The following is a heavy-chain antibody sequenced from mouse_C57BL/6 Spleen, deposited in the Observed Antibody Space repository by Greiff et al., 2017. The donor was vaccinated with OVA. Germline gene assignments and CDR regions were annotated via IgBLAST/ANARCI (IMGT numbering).Heavy chain of an antibody. CDR2: IDPETGGT. CDR1: GYTFTDYE. J-gene: IGHJ3*01. Sequence: VQLQQSGAELVRPGASVTLSCKASGYTFTDYEMHWVKQTPVHGLEWIGAIDPETGGTAYNQKFKGKAILTADKSSSTAYMELRSLTSEDSAGYYCTRRSTGTVAWFAYWGQGTLVTVSA. CDR3: TRRSTGTVAWFAY. V-gene: IGHV1-15*01. D-gene: IGHD4-1*02.